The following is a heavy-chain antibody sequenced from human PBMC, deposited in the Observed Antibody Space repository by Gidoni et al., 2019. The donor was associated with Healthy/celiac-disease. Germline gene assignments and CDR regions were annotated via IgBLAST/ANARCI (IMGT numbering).Heavy chain of an antibody. Sequence: EVQLLESGGGLVQPGGSLRLSCAASGFTFSSYARSWVRQAPGKGLEWVSAISGSGGSTYYADSVKGRFTISRDNSKNTLYLQMNSLRAEDTAVYYCAKHGVRLLLRSWLDYWGQGTLVTVSS. CDR2: ISGSGGST. J-gene: IGHJ4*02. CDR1: GFTFSSYA. D-gene: IGHD3-22*01. CDR3: AKHGVRLLLRSWLDY. V-gene: IGHV3-23*01.